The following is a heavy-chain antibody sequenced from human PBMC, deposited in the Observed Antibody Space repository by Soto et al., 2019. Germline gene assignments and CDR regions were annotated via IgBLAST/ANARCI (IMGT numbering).Heavy chain of an antibody. D-gene: IGHD3-10*01. CDR1: EFTFSSYW. CDR2: LNEDGSFT. CDR3: ARDLSGRADV. J-gene: IGHJ6*02. Sequence: GGSLRLSCVASEFTFSSYWMHWVRQVPGKGLVWVSRLNEDGSFTTYADSVKGRFTISRDNAKKTLYLQMNSLRAEDTAVYYCARDLSGRADVWGQGTTVTVSS. V-gene: IGHV3-74*01.